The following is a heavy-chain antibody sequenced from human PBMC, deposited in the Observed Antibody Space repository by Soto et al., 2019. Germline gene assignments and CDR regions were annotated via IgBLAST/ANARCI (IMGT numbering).Heavy chain of an antibody. CDR2: INCDNGDT. V-gene: IGHV1-3*01. Sequence: QVRLVQSGAEVREPGASVKLSCQAFGYTFTNFAIHWVRQAPGQRLEWLGWINCDNGDTHYSERFQDRISITRDTSAESASMSLSTLSSEDTALYYCAKSSSGWWGNWLDPWGQGTLVTVSS. CDR1: GYTFTNFA. D-gene: IGHD6-19*01. J-gene: IGHJ5*02. CDR3: AKSSSGWWGNWLDP.